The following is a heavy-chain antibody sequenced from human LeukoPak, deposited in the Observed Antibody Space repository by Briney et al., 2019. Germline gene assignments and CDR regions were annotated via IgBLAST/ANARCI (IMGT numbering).Heavy chain of an antibody. Sequence: SETLSLTCAVYGGSFSGYYWSWIRQPPGKGLEWIGEINHSGSTNYNPSLKSRVTISVDTSKNQFSLKLSSVTAADTAVYYCARGGVIAAAGSGDFDYWGQGTLATVSS. CDR2: INHSGST. CDR3: ARGGVIAAAGSGDFDY. J-gene: IGHJ4*02. CDR1: GGSFSGYY. D-gene: IGHD6-13*01. V-gene: IGHV4-34*01.